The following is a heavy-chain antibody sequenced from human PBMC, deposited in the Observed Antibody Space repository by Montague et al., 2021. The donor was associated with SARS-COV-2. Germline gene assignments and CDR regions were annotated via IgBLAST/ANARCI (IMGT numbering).Heavy chain of an antibody. J-gene: IGHJ4*02. V-gene: IGHV4-59*01. D-gene: IGHD3-22*01. CDR2: IYSSGST. Sequence: SETLSLTCTVSGASMSGSYWGWVRQPPGKGPEWIGNIYSSGSTHYNPSLKSRVTISVGTSKSQFSLRLTSVTAADTAVYYCVREGRSSAYAMDYRGQGTLVTVSS. CDR1: GASMSGSY. CDR3: VREGRSSAYAMDY.